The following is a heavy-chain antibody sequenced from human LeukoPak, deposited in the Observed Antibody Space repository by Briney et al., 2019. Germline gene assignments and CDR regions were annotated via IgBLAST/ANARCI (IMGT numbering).Heavy chain of an antibody. CDR2: ISSSSTYI. J-gene: IGHJ4*02. D-gene: IGHD5-24*01. CDR1: GFTFSTYS. Sequence: PMGSLKLCCAPAGFTFSTYSMTWAHQATGEGLDWLSVISSSSTYIYYSDSVRGRFTISRDNAKNSLYLQMNSLRAEDTAVYYCARGDPHGAYFDYWGQGALVTVSS. CDR3: ARGDPHGAYFDY. V-gene: IGHV3-21*01.